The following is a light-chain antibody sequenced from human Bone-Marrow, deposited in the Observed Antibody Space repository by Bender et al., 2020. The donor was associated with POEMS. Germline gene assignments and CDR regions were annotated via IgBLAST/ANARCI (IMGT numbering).Light chain of an antibody. V-gene: IGLV2-14*02. CDR1: DRDVGDFDL. CDR2: EDS. J-gene: IGLJ1*01. CDR3: TSYTTSITLYV. Sequence: QSALTQSASVSGSPGQSISISCKGTDRDVGDFDLVSWYFQSPGKAPRLLIFEDSKRPSGVSDRFSGFKVGNTASLTVSGLQADDEADYYCTSYTTSITLYVFGTGTKVTVL.